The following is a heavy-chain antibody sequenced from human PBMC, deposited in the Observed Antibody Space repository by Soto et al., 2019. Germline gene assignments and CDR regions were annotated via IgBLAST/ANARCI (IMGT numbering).Heavy chain of an antibody. D-gene: IGHD2-15*01. Sequence: GASVEVSCKASGGTFSSYAISWVRQAPGQGLEWMGGIIPIFGTANYAQKFQGRVTITADESTSTAYMELSSLRSEDTAVYYCATEYCSGGSCYPAGYNWFDPWGQGTLVIVSS. CDR2: IIPIFGTA. V-gene: IGHV1-69*13. J-gene: IGHJ5*02. CDR1: GGTFSSYA. CDR3: ATEYCSGGSCYPAGYNWFDP.